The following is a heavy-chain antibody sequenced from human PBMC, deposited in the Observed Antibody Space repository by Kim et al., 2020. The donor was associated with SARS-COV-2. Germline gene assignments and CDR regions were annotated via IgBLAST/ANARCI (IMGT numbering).Heavy chain of an antibody. V-gene: IGHV1-69*13. Sequence: SVKVSCKASGGTFSSYAISWVRQAPGQGLEWMGGIIPIFGTANYAQKFQGRVTITADESTSTAYMELSSLRSEDTAVYYCASKGYSGSGNPNYYYYGMDVWGQGTTVTVSS. CDR2: IIPIFGTA. CDR1: GGTFSSYA. D-gene: IGHD3-10*01. J-gene: IGHJ6*02. CDR3: ASKGYSGSGNPNYYYYGMDV.